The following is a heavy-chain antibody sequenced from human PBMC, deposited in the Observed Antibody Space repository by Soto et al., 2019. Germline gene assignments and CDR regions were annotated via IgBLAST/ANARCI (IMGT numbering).Heavy chain of an antibody. J-gene: IGHJ3*02. V-gene: IGHV3-30*03. D-gene: IGHD1-7*01. Sequence: QVQLVESGGGVVQPGRSLRLSCAASGFTFSSYGMHWVRQAPGKGLEWVAVISYDGSNKYYADSVKGRFTISRDNSKKTLYLQINSLRAEDTAVYYCAIDDAYGELDAFEIWGQGTMVTVSS. CDR2: ISYDGSNK. CDR3: AIDDAYGELDAFEI. CDR1: GFTFSSYG.